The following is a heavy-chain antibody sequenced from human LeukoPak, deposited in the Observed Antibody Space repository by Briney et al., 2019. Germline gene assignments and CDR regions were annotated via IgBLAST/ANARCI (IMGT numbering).Heavy chain of an antibody. J-gene: IGHJ4*02. CDR1: GGSFSGYY. D-gene: IGHD1-7*01. CDR2: INNSGST. Sequence: SETLSLTCAVYGGSFSGYYWSWIRQPPGKGLEWIGEINNSGSTNYNPSLKSRVTISVDTSKNQFSLKLSSVTAADTAVYYCARIGLGTTAPFDYRGQGTLITVSS. V-gene: IGHV4-34*01. CDR3: ARIGLGTTAPFDY.